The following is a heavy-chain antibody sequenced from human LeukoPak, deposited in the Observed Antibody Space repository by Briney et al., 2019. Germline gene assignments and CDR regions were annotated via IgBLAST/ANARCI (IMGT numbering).Heavy chain of an antibody. V-gene: IGHV3-13*01. CDR1: GFTFSSYD. J-gene: IGHJ4*02. CDR3: ARGDGNKYFYDSSGYDY. D-gene: IGHD3-22*01. CDR2: IGTAGDT. Sequence: GGSLRLSCAASGFTFSSYDMHWVRQVIGKGLEWVSAIGTAGDTYYPVSVKGRFTISRENAKNSLYLQMNSLRAGDTAVYYCARGDGNKYFYDSSGYDYWGQGTLVTVSS.